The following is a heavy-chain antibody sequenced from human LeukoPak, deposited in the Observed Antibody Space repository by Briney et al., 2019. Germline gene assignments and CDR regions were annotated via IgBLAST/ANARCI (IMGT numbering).Heavy chain of an antibody. Sequence: GSLRLSCAASGFTFSSYAMSWVRQAPGKGLEWIGSIYYSGSTYYNPSLKSRVTISVDTSKNQFSLKLSSVTAADTAVYYCARRDYDSPPDYWGQGTLVTVSS. CDR2: IYYSGST. J-gene: IGHJ4*02. CDR1: GFTFSSYA. V-gene: IGHV4-39*01. D-gene: IGHD3-22*01. CDR3: ARRDYDSPPDY.